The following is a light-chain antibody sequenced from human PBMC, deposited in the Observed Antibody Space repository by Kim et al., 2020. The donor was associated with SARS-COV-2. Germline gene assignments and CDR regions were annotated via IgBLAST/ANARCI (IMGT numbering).Light chain of an antibody. CDR1: SSDVGGYNY. J-gene: IGLJ3*02. Sequence: QSALTQPASVSGSPGQSITISCTGISSDVGGYNYVSWYQQHPGKAPKLMIYEVSNRPSGVSNRFSGSKSGNTASLTISGLQAEDEADYYCSSYTSSSTLEFGGGTQLTVL. CDR3: SSYTSSSTLE. V-gene: IGLV2-14*01. CDR2: EVS.